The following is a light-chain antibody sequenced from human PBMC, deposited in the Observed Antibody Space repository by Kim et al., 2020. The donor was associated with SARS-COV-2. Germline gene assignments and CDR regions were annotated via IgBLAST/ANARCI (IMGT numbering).Light chain of an antibody. CDR1: NIGSKS. J-gene: IGLJ3*02. CDR3: QVWDSSSDHRV. Sequence: APGKTARITCRGNNIGSKSVHWYQQKPGQAPVLVIYYDNNRPSGIPERFSGSNSGNTATLTISRVEAGDEADYYCQVWDSSSDHRVFGGGTQLTVL. CDR2: YDN. V-gene: IGLV3-21*04.